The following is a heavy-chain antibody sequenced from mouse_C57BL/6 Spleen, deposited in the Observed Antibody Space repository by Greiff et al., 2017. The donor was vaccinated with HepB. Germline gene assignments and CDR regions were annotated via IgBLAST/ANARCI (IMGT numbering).Heavy chain of an antibody. V-gene: IGHV1-81*01. Sequence: QVHVKQSGAELARPGASVKLSCKASGYTFTSYGISWVKQRTGQGLEWIGEIYPRSGNTYYNEKFKGKATLTADKSSSTAYMELRSLTSEDSAVYFCARVTTVLDDWGQGTTLTVSS. CDR1: GYTFTSYG. D-gene: IGHD1-1*01. CDR2: IYPRSGNT. CDR3: ARVTTVLDD. J-gene: IGHJ2*01.